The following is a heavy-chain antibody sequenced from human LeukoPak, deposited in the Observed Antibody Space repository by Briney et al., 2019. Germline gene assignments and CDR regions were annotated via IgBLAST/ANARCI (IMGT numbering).Heavy chain of an antibody. CDR3: ARDRSYYYDSSGAFEI. V-gene: IGHV4-30-4*08. CDR2: IYYSGST. D-gene: IGHD3-22*01. CDR1: GGSISSGDYY. J-gene: IGHJ3*02. Sequence: SQTLSLTCTVSGGSISSGDYYWSWIRQPPGKGLEWIGYIYYSGSTYYNPSLKSRVTISVDTSKNQFSLKLSSVTAADTAVYYCARDRSYYYDSSGAFEIWGQGTMVTVSS.